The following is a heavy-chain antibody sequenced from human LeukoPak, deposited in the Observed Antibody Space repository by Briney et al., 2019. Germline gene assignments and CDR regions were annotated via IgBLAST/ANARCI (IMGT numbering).Heavy chain of an antibody. D-gene: IGHD3-22*01. CDR2: ISGSGGST. V-gene: IGHV3-23*01. CDR3: AKRYDSSGYYSYYFDY. J-gene: IGHJ4*02. CDR1: GFTFSSYA. Sequence: GGSLRLSCAASGFTFSSYAMSWVRQAPGKGLEWVSAISGSGGSTYYADSVKGRFTISRDNSKNTLYLQMSSLRAEDTAVYYCAKRYDSSGYYSYYFDYWGQGTLVTVSS.